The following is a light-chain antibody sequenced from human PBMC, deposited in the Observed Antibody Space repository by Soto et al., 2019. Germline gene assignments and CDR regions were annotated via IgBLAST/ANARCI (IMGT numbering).Light chain of an antibody. V-gene: IGKV3D-15*01. CDR2: EVS. CDR3: QQYDNWLTWT. Sequence: EILMTQSPATLSVSPGERATLSCRASQSISRHLAWYQQKPGQAPRLLIYEVSTRATGIPARFSGSGSGTEFTLTISSLQSEDSAVYYCQQYDNWLTWTFGQGTKVDIK. CDR1: QSISRH. J-gene: IGKJ1*01.